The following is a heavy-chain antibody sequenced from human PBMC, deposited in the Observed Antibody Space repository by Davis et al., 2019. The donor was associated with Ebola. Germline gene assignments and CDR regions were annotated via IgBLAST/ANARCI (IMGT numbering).Heavy chain of an antibody. J-gene: IGHJ4*02. Sequence: GESLKISCTASGFTFDDYDMNWVRQTPGKGLEWVSTISKTSVYTYYAESVKGRFTISRDNAKNSLYLQMDGLRVEDTAVYYCASGLDYWGQGSLVTVSS. CDR1: GFTFDDYD. CDR2: ISKTSVYT. CDR3: ASGLDY. V-gene: IGHV3-21*01.